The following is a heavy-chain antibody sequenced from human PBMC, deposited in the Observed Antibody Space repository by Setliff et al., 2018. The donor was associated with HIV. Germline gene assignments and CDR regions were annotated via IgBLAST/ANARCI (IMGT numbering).Heavy chain of an antibody. V-gene: IGHV4-31*03. Sequence: PSETLSLTCSVSGGSLISGGYYWSWIRQHPGKGLEWIGYVYYTGKTSYNPSLESRISMSVDASKNQFSLKLTSVTAADTAIYYCARDLTSNSNCFEPWGQGTQVTVS. CDR3: ARDLTSNSNCFEP. J-gene: IGHJ5*02. CDR1: GGSLISGGYY. CDR2: VYYTGKT. D-gene: IGHD4-4*01.